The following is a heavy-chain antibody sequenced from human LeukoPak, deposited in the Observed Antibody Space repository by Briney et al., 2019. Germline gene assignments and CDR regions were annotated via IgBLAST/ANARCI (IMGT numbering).Heavy chain of an antibody. D-gene: IGHD2-21*01. CDR2: IKQDGSEK. Sequence: GGSLRLSCAASGFTFSSYWMSWVRQAPGKGLEWVANIKQDGSEKYYVDSVKGRFTISRDNAKNSLYLQMNSLRAEDTAVYYCARGLRIPVGYFDYWGQGTLVTVSS. CDR3: ARGLRIPVGYFDY. J-gene: IGHJ4*02. CDR1: GFTFSSYW. V-gene: IGHV3-7*01.